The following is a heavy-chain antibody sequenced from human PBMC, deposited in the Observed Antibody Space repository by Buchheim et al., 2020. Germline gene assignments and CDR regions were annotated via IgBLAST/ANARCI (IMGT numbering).Heavy chain of an antibody. CDR3: ARGLGYSYGLRWARGFDY. V-gene: IGHV4-34*01. J-gene: IGHJ4*02. D-gene: IGHD5-18*01. CDR2: INHSGST. CDR1: GGSFSGYY. Sequence: QVQLQQWGAGLLKPSETLSLTCAVYGGSFSGYYWSWIRQPPGKGLEWIGEINHSGSTNHNPSLKSRVTISVDTSKNQFSLKLSSVTAADTAVYYCARGLGYSYGLRWARGFDYWGQGTL.